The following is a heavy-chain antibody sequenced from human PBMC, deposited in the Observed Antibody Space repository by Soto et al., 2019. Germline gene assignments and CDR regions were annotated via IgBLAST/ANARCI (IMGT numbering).Heavy chain of an antibody. D-gene: IGHD3-16*01. CDR3: AMMDNYVTPTPQDV. V-gene: IGHV1-18*01. CDR2: ISPYSGNT. J-gene: IGHJ6*02. CDR1: GYIFVNYG. Sequence: QVQLVQSGDEVRKPGSSVKVSCKASGYIFVNYGIAWVRQAPGQGLEWMGWISPYSGNTHDASKVQGRLTRTTDTSTSTAYMDLWSLTSDDTAVYYCAMMDNYVTPTPQDVCGQGTTVTVSS.